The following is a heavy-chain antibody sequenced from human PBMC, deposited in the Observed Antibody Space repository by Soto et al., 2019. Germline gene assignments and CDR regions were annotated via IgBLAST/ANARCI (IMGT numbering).Heavy chain of an antibody. CDR3: ARDRIVLMVYAVYYYYYGMDV. CDR2: ISYDGSNK. Sequence: GGSLRLSCAASGFTFSSYAMHWVRQAPGKGLEWVAVISYDGSNKYYADSVKGRFTISRDNSKNTLYLQMNSLRAEDTAVYYCARDRIVLMVYAVYYYYYGMDVWGQGTTVTVSS. J-gene: IGHJ6*02. CDR1: GFTFSSYA. D-gene: IGHD2-8*01. V-gene: IGHV3-30-3*01.